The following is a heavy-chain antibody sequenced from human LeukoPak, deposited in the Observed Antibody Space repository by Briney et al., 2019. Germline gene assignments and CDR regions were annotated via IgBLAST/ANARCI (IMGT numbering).Heavy chain of an antibody. CDR3: ARRAGNSGYYSDAFDI. CDR2: IYPGDSLT. V-gene: IGHV5-51*01. J-gene: IGHJ3*02. D-gene: IGHD3-22*01. CDR1: GYSFTNYW. Sequence: GEALEISCKGSGYSFTNYWIGWVRQMPGKGLEWMGIIYPGDSLTRYSPSFQGQVTISADTSISTAYLQWSSLKASDTAMYYCARRAGNSGYYSDAFDIWGQGTMVTVSS.